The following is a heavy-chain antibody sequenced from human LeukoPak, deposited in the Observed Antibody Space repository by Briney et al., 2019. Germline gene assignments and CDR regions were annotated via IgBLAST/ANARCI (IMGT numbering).Heavy chain of an antibody. CDR2: IYRNDDK. CDR1: GFSLSTSGVG. V-gene: IGHV2-5*01. CDR3: ARGMATNQFDY. J-gene: IGHJ4*02. Sequence: ESGPTLVKPTQTLTLTCTFSGFSLSTSGVGVGWIRQPPGKALEWLALIYRNDDKRYSPSLKSRLTITKDTSKNQVVLTMTNMDPVDTATYYCARGMATNQFDYWGQGTLVTVSS. D-gene: IGHD5-24*01.